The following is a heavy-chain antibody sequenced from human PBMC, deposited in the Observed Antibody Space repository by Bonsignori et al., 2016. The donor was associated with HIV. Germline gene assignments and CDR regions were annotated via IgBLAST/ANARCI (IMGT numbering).Heavy chain of an antibody. J-gene: IGHJ4*02. CDR2: ISGSGGTT. D-gene: IGHD1-26*01. CDR3: AKPRLALLSPASANTHFDS. CDR1: GFPFSKYA. Sequence: GGSLRLSCEVSGFPFSKYAMNWVRQTPGKGLEWVSVISGSGGTTFYADSVKGRFTITRDNDKNTLYLQMNSLRVDDTAVYYCAKPRLALLSPASANTHFDSWGQGTLVTVSS. V-gene: IGHV3-23*01.